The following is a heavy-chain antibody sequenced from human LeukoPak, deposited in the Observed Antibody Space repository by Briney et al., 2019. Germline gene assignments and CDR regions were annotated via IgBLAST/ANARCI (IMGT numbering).Heavy chain of an antibody. V-gene: IGHV7-4-1*02. J-gene: IGHJ6*02. CDR1: GYTFTSYA. CDR2: INTNTGNP. D-gene: IGHD2-15*01. CDR3: AREGGVVVAATAKTYGMDV. Sequence: GASVKVSCKASGYTFTSYAMNWVRQAPGQGLEWMGWINTNTGNPTYAQGFTGRFVFSLDTSVSTAYLQISSPKAEDTAVYYCAREGGVVVAATAKTYGMDVWGQGTTVTVSS.